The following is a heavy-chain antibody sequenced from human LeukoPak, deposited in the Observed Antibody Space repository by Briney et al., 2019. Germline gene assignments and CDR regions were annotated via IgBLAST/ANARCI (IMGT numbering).Heavy chain of an antibody. V-gene: IGHV4-59*01. Sequence: SETLSLTCTVSGGSISSYYWSWIRQPPGKGLEWIGYIYYSGSTNYNPSLKSRVTISVDTSKNQFSLKLSSVTAAHTAVYYCARDVDTFFDYWGQGTLVTVSS. D-gene: IGHD5-18*01. CDR1: GGSISSYY. CDR2: IYYSGST. J-gene: IGHJ4*02. CDR3: ARDVDTFFDY.